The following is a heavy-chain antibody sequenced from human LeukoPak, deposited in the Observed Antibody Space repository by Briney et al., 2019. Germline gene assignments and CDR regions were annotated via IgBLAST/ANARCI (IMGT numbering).Heavy chain of an antibody. D-gene: IGHD4-17*01. V-gene: IGHV3-9*01. Sequence: GGSLRLSCAASGFTFDDYAMHWVRQAPGKGLEWVSGISWNSGSIGYADSVKGRFTISRDNAKNSLYLQMNGLRAEDTALYYCAKGGLTTVTSNWFDPWGQGTLVTVSS. CDR2: ISWNSGSI. J-gene: IGHJ5*02. CDR3: AKGGLTTVTSNWFDP. CDR1: GFTFDDYA.